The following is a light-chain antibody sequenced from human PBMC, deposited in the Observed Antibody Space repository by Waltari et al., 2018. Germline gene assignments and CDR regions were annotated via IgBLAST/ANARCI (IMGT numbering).Light chain of an antibody. J-gene: IGLJ1*01. CDR1: SSDVGSYNL. Sequence: QSALTQPASVSGSPGQSITIPCTGTSSDVGSYNLVSWYQHHPGKAPKLKIYEVTKRPSGVSNRFSGSKSGNTASLTISVRQAEDEADYYCCSYAGSSTFPYVFGTGTKVTVL. V-gene: IGLV2-23*02. CDR2: EVT. CDR3: CSYAGSSTFPYV.